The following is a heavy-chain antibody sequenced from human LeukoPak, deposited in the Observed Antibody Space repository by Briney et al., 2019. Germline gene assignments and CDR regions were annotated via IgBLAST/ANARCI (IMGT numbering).Heavy chain of an antibody. CDR1: GGSISSSSYY. J-gene: IGHJ4*02. V-gene: IGHV4-39*01. CDR3: ARHAKPHTVTFFDY. D-gene: IGHD4-17*01. Sequence: SETLSLTCTVSGGSISSSSYYWGWIRQPPGKGLEWIGSIYYSGSTYYNPSLKSRVTISVDTSKNQFSLKLSSVTAADTAVYYCARHAKPHTVTFFDYWGQGTLVTVSS. CDR2: IYYSGST.